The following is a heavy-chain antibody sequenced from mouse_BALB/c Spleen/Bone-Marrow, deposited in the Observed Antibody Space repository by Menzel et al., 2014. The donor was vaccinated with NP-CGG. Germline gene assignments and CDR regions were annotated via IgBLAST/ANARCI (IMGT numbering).Heavy chain of an antibody. CDR3: ARSGDYYGSRPLFDY. J-gene: IGHJ2*01. CDR2: ISSGSSTI. CDR1: GFTFSSFG. D-gene: IGHD1-1*01. Sequence: EVKLMESGGGLVQPGGSRKLSCAASGFTFSSFGMHWVRQAPEKGLEWVAYISSGSSTIYYADTVKGRFTISRDNPKNTLFLQMTSLRSEDTAMYYCARSGDYYGSRPLFDYWGQGTTLTVSS. V-gene: IGHV5-17*02.